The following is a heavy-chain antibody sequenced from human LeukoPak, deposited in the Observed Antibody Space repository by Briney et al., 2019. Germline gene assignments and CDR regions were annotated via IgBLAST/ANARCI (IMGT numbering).Heavy chain of an antibody. J-gene: IGHJ2*01. D-gene: IGHD6-19*01. CDR3: ARAGILVAGTDWYFDL. V-gene: IGHV3-21*01. CDR1: GFTFSTYS. Sequence: GGSLRLSCAASGFTFSTYSMNWVRQAPGKGLEGVSSISSGGNYIYYADSMKGRFTISRDNAKNSLYLQMNSLRAEETAVYYCARAGILVAGTDWYFDLWGRGTLVTVSS. CDR2: ISSGGNYI.